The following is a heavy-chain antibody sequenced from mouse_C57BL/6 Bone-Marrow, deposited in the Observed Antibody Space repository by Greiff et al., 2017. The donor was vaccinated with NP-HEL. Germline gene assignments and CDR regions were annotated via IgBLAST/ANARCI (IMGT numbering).Heavy chain of an antibody. D-gene: IGHD1-1*01. J-gene: IGHJ3*01. V-gene: IGHV1-4*01. CDR1: GYTFTSYT. Sequence: VQLQQSGAELARPGASVKMSCKASGYTFTSYTMHWVKQRPGQGLEWIGYINPSSGYTKYNQKFKDKATLTADKSSSTAYMQLSSLTSEDSAVYYCAEGDGSSPFAYWGQGTLVTVSA. CDR2: INPSSGYT. CDR3: AEGDGSSPFAY.